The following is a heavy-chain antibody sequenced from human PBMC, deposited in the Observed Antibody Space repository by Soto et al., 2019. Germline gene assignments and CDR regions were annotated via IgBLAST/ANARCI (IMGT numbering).Heavy chain of an antibody. CDR2: IYHSGST. Sequence: SETLSLTCTVSGASIRSGSYYWSWIRQPPGKGLEWIGYIYHSGSTYYNPSLKSRVTISVDRSKNQFSLKLNSVTAADTAVYYCARASTTVTTLDYWGQGTLVTVSS. V-gene: IGHV4-30-2*01. D-gene: IGHD4-17*01. CDR3: ARASTTVTTLDY. J-gene: IGHJ4*02. CDR1: GASIRSGSYY.